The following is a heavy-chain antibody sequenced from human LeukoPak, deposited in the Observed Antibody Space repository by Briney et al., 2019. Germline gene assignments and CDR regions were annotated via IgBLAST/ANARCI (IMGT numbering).Heavy chain of an antibody. CDR2: IRHDENNK. Sequence: GGSLRLSCAASGFTFSHYGIHWVRQAPGKGLEWVAFIRHDENNKHYADSVKGRFTISRDKSSNTLFLQMNSLRVEDTAVCYCAKAPYDFSNYYYYMDVWGNGTTVTVSS. J-gene: IGHJ6*03. CDR3: AKAPYDFSNYYYYMDV. CDR1: GFTFSHYG. D-gene: IGHD3/OR15-3a*01. V-gene: IGHV3-30*02.